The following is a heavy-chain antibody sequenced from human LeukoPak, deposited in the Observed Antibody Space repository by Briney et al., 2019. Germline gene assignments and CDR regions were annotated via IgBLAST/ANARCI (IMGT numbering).Heavy chain of an antibody. J-gene: IGHJ3*02. D-gene: IGHD4-23*01. V-gene: IGHV1-46*01. Sequence: ASVKVSCKASGYTFTSYDINWVRQATGQGPEWMGIINPSVGSTSYAQKFQGRVTMTRDVSTSTAYMDLSSLRSEDTAIYYCASLAGGNSESGDAFDIWGQGTMVTVSS. CDR3: ASLAGGNSESGDAFDI. CDR2: INPSVGST. CDR1: GYTFTSYD.